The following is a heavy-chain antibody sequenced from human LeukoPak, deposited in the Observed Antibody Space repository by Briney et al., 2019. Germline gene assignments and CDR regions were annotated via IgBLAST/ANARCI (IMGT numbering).Heavy chain of an antibody. D-gene: IGHD6-19*01. CDR3: ARRVYNSGWYIDY. Sequence: GGSLRLSCAASGFPFSSHWLSWFRQSPGKGLEWVAHISHDGSEKHYVDSVKGRFTISRDNAKNSLYLQMNSLRAEDTAVYYCARRVYNSGWYIDYWGQGTLVTVSS. V-gene: IGHV3-7*01. CDR2: ISHDGSEK. J-gene: IGHJ4*02. CDR1: GFPFSSHW.